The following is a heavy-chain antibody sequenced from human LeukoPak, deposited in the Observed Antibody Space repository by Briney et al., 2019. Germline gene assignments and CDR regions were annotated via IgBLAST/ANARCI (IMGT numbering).Heavy chain of an antibody. CDR2: ISGSGGST. J-gene: IGHJ4*02. D-gene: IGHD3-16*01. V-gene: IGHV3-23*01. Sequence: PGGPLRLSCAASGFTFSGYAMSWVRQGPGKGLEWVSAISGSGGSTYYADSVKGRFTISRDNSKNTLYLQMNSLRAEDTAVYYCAKDGGPPGHYFDYWGQGTLVTVSS. CDR1: GFTFSGYA. CDR3: AKDGGPPGHYFDY.